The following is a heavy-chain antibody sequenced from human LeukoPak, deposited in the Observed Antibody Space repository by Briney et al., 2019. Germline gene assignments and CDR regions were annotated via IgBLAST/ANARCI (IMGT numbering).Heavy chain of an antibody. Sequence: PGGSLRLSCAASGFTFSSYSMNWVRQAPGKGLEWVSFISDSRRTIYYADSVKGRFTISRDNAQNSLFLQMSSLRDEDTAIYYCVRDRHTGSFDYWGQGTPVTVSS. CDR1: GFTFSSYS. CDR3: VRDRHTGSFDY. V-gene: IGHV3-48*02. CDR2: ISDSRRTI. J-gene: IGHJ4*02. D-gene: IGHD3-9*01.